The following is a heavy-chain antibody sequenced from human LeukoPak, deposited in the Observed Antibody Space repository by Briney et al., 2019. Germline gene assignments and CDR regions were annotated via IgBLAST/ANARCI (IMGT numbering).Heavy chain of an antibody. CDR2: ISTSGGDT. CDR1: GFTFSSYA. J-gene: IGHJ4*02. CDR3: AKKYYDILAYFDY. D-gene: IGHD3-9*01. Sequence: PGGSLRLSCAASGFTFSSYAMSWVRQAPGKGPEWVSGISTSGGDTYYADSVRGRFTISRDNSKNTLYLQMNSLRAEDTAVYSCAKKYYDILAYFDYWGQGTLVTVSS. V-gene: IGHV3-23*01.